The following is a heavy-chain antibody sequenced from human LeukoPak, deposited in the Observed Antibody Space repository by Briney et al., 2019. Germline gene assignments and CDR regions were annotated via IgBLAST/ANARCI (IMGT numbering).Heavy chain of an antibody. CDR1: GGSINNYY. CDR3: ARDRHLVLLGNFDL. CDR2: IYTSGST. Sequence: SETLSLTCTVSGGSINNYYWSWIRQPAGKGLEWIGHIYTSGSTNYNPSLKSRVTMSVDTSKNQFSLKLSSMTAADTAVYYCARDRHLVLLGNFDLWGRGTLVTVSS. D-gene: IGHD7-27*01. J-gene: IGHJ2*01. V-gene: IGHV4-4*07.